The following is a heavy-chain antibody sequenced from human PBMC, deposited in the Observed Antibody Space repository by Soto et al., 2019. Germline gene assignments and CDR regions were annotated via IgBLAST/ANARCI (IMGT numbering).Heavy chain of an antibody. CDR3: ARFGYSSSWYWGWFDP. D-gene: IGHD6-13*01. V-gene: IGHV4-59*01. J-gene: IGHJ5*02. CDR1: GGSISSYY. Sequence: QVQLQESGPGLVKPSETLSLTCTVSGGSISSYYWSWIRQPPGKGLEWIGYIYYSGSTNYNPSLKSRVTISVDTSKNQCSLKLSSVTAADTAVYYCARFGYSSSWYWGWFDPWGQGTLVTVSS. CDR2: IYYSGST.